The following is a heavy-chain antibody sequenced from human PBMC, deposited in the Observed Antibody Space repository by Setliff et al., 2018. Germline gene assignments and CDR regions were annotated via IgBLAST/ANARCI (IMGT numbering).Heavy chain of an antibody. J-gene: IGHJ6*02. CDR1: GGPISSSTYY. CDR3: ARDQWLVDYYYYGMDV. CDR2: IYYSGST. V-gene: IGHV4-39*07. D-gene: IGHD6-19*01. Sequence: SETLSLTCTVSGGPISSSTYYWIWIRQPPGKGLEWIGSIYYSGSTNYNPSLKSRVTISVDTSKNQFSLKLSSVTAADTAVYYCARDQWLVDYYYYGMDVWGQGTTVTVSS.